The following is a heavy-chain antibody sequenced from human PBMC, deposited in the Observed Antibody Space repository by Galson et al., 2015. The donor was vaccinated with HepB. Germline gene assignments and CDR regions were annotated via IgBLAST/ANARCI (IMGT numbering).Heavy chain of an antibody. CDR2: ISSRRRYT. CDR1: GFTFSDSY. J-gene: IGHJ5*02. V-gene: IGHV3-11*06. Sequence: SLRLSCAASGFTFSDSYMTWIRQAPGKGLEWVSSISSRRRYTHSADSVKGRFTISRENAKNSLYLQMNSLRPEDTAVYYCARTRSRGNWFDPWGQGALVTVSS. CDR3: ARTRSRGNWFDP. D-gene: IGHD3-10*01.